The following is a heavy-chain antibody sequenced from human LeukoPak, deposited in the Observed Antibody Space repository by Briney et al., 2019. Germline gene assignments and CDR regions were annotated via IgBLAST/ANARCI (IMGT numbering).Heavy chain of an antibody. CDR2: IYYSGST. Sequence: PSETLSLTCTVSGGSISSSSYYWGWIRQPPGKGLEWIGSIYYSGSTYYNPSLKSRVTISVDTSKNQFSLKLSSVTAADTAVYYCARHKSIAAQKRRFDPWGQGTLVTVSS. D-gene: IGHD6-6*01. J-gene: IGHJ5*02. CDR3: ARHKSIAAQKRRFDP. CDR1: GGSISSSSYY. V-gene: IGHV4-39*01.